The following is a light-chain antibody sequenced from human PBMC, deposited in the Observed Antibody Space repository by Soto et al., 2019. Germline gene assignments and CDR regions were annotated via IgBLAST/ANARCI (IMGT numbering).Light chain of an antibody. CDR1: SSDVGGYNY. CDR2: EVS. V-gene: IGLV2-14*01. CDR3: SSYTSSL. J-gene: IGLJ2*01. Sequence: QSALTQPASVSGSPGQSITISCTGTSSDVGGYNYVSWYQQHPGKAPKLMIYEVSNRPSGVSNRFSGSKSGNTASLTISGLKAEDEDDYYCSSYTSSLFGGGTKLTVL.